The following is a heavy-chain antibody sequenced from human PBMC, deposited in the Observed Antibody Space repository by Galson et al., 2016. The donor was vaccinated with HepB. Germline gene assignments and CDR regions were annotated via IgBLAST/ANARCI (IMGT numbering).Heavy chain of an antibody. CDR3: ARSYLLGRGFGW. D-gene: IGHD7-27*01. CDR1: GDSVSSHSAG. Sequence: CAISGDSVSSHSAGWYWIRQSPSRGLEWLGRTYYRSQWHFDYAESVKSRITINPDTSKNQFSLHLNSVTPEDTAIYYCARSYLLGRGFGWWGQGTLVTVSS. V-gene: IGHV6-1*01. CDR2: TYYRSQWHF. J-gene: IGHJ4*02.